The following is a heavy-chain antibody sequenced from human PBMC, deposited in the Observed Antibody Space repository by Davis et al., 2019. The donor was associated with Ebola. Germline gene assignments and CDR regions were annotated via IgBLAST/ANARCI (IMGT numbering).Heavy chain of an antibody. V-gene: IGHV4-34*01. CDR1: GGSFSGYY. CDR3: ARVGVVPAAIRQTNYYYYYGMDV. J-gene: IGHJ6*02. CDR2: INHSGST. D-gene: IGHD2-2*02. Sequence: GSLRLSCAVYGGSFSGYYWSWIRQPPGKGLEWIGEINHSGSTNYNPSLKSRVTISVDTSKNQFSLKLSSVTAADTAVYYCARVGVVPAAIRQTNYYYYYGMDVWGQGTTVTVSS.